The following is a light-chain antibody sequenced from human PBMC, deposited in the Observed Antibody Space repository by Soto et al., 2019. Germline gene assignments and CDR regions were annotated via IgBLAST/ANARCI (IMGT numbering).Light chain of an antibody. J-gene: IGKJ5*01. Sequence: EIVLTQSLATLSVSPGESAILSCRARQSVSSNLSWYQQQPGQAPRVIIYGASSRATGIPDRFSGSGCGTDFTLTISRLEPQDFAVYYGQQYESSPTITGGQWTRLEIK. CDR3: QQYESSPTIT. V-gene: IGKV3-20*01. CDR1: QSVSSN. CDR2: GAS.